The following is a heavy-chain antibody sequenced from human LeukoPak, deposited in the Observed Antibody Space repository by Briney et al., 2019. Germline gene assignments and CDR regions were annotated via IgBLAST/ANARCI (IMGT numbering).Heavy chain of an antibody. CDR3: AKDVRRCNGACT. Sequence: GGSLRLSCSASGFIFSTYTMYWVRQAPGKGLEYVSVINGDGRTTYYADSVKGRFTISRDNSKNTLSLQMNSLRVEDTAIYYCAKDVRRCNGACTWGQGTLVTVSS. CDR2: INGDGRTT. D-gene: IGHD2-8*01. J-gene: IGHJ5*02. V-gene: IGHV3-64*04. CDR1: GFIFSTYT.